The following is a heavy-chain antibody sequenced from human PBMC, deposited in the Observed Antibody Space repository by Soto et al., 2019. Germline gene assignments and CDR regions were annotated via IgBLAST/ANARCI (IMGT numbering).Heavy chain of an antibody. V-gene: IGHV4-34*01. J-gene: IGHJ4*02. CDR2: INHSGST. D-gene: IGHD3-22*01. CDR3: ARGSGYYDSSGYYPFDY. Sequence: QVQLQQWGAGLLKPSETLSLTCAVYGGSFSGYYWSWIRQPPGKGLEGIGEINHSGSTNYNPSLKRRVTISVDTSKNQFSLKLSSVTAADTAVYYCARGSGYYDSSGYYPFDYCGQGTLVTVSS. CDR1: GGSFSGYY.